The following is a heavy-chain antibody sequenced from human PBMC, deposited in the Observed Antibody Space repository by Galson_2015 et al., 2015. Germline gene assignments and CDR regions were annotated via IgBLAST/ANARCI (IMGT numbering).Heavy chain of an antibody. J-gene: IGHJ4*02. CDR3: ARDREGGYFDY. V-gene: IGHV4-59*01. CDR1: GGSMTSYY. Sequence: SETLSLTCTVSGGSMTSYYWSWIRQSPGKGLEWIGCSSYSGSTSYNPSLKSRVTISVDASQNQFSLKLTSVTAADTAVYYCARDREGGYFDYWGQGTLIAVFS. CDR2: SSYSGST.